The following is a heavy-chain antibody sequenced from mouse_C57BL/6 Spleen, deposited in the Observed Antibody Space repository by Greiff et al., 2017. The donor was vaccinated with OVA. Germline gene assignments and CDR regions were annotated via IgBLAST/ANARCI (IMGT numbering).Heavy chain of an antibody. D-gene: IGHD4-1*01. CDR2: IYPRSGNT. CDR1: GYTFTSYG. Sequence: QVQLKESGAELARPGASVKLSCKASGYTFTSYGISWVKQRTGQGLEWIGEIYPRSGNTYYNEKFKGKATLTADKSSSTAYMELRSLTSEDSAVYVCARGTGTAYYFDYWGQGTTPTVSS. V-gene: IGHV1-81*01. J-gene: IGHJ2*01. CDR3: ARGTGTAYYFDY.